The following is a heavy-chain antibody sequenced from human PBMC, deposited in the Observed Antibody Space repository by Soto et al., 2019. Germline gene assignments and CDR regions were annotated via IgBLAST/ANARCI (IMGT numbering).Heavy chain of an antibody. CDR2: ISATGNTI. CDR3: AKDVGQQWRPDY. D-gene: IGHD6-19*01. CDR1: GFTFTSYA. Sequence: EVQVLESGGGLVQRGGSLRLSCAASGFTFTSYAMTWVCQAPGKGLEWVSAISATGNTIYYADAVRGRFTISRDNSKNIVYLQMDSLRAEDTAVYYCAKDVGQQWRPDYWGQGTLVRVSS. J-gene: IGHJ4*02. V-gene: IGHV3-23*01.